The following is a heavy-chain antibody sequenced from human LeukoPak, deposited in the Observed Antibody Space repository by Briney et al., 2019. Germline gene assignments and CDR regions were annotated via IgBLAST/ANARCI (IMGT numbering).Heavy chain of an antibody. D-gene: IGHD3-22*01. J-gene: IGHJ4*02. Sequence: GGSLRLSCAASGFTFSSYGMHWVRQAPGKGLEWVAVISYDGSNKYYADSVKGRFTISRDNSKNTLYLQMNSLRAEDTAVYYCAKDDYFDSSGYYPSYLGYWGQGTLVTVSS. V-gene: IGHV3-30*18. CDR2: ISYDGSNK. CDR3: AKDDYFDSSGYYPSYLGY. CDR1: GFTFSSYG.